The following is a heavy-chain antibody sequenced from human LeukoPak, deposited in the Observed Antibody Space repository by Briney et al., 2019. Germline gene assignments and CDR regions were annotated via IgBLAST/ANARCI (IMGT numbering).Heavy chain of an antibody. D-gene: IGHD4-23*01. J-gene: IGHJ4*02. CDR2: IRSKSAGGTA. CDR1: GLTFTNAW. Sequence: GGSLRLSCAASGLTFTNAWMKWVRQAPGKGLEWVGRIRSKSAGGTADYATPVKGRFSISRDDSKNTVFLQMNRLKTEDTAIYFCSTDDPRWPHCGQGTLVTASS. V-gene: IGHV3-15*01. CDR3: STDDPRWPH.